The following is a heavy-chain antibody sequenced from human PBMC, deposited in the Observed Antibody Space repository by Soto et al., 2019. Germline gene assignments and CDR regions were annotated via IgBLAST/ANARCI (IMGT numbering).Heavy chain of an antibody. D-gene: IGHD3-3*02. CDR1: GFSLSTSGVG. CDR3: AHSILGRPFDS. CDR2: IYWDDDK. V-gene: IGHV2-5*02. J-gene: IGHJ4*02. Sequence: QITLKESGPTLVKPTQTLTLTCTFSGFSLSTSGVGVGWIRQPPGKAPEWLAIIYWDDDKRYSPFLKSGLTINXXTSKNQVVLTKTNVDPVDTATSYCAHSILGRPFDSWGQGTLVTVSS.